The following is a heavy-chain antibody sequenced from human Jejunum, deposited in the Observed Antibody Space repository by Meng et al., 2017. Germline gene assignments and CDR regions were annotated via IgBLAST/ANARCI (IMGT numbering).Heavy chain of an antibody. J-gene: IGHJ4*02. D-gene: IGHD3-16*01. CDR1: GFTFSNFA. V-gene: IGHV3-23*01. CDR2: TSGSGSST. Sequence: GGSLRLSCAASGFTFSNFAMSWVRQAPGKGLEWVSATSGSGSSTYYADSVKGRFTISRDNSKNTLYLQMNSLRAEDTAVYYCAKGSYIDSYEVRHWGQGTLVTVSS. CDR3: AKGSYIDSYEVRH.